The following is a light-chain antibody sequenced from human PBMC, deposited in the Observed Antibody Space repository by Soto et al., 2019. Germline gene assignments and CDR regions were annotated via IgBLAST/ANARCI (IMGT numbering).Light chain of an antibody. Sequence: QSALTQPASVSGSPGQSITISCTGTSSDVGGYNYVSWYQQHPGKAPKLMIYDVSNRSSGVSNRFSGSKSGNTASLTISGLQAEDEADYYCSSYTSAGVFGGGTKLTVL. J-gene: IGLJ2*01. CDR2: DVS. CDR1: SSDVGGYNY. CDR3: SSYTSAGV. V-gene: IGLV2-14*01.